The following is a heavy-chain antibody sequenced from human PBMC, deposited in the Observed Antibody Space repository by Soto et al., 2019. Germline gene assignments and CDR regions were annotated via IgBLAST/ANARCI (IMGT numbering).Heavy chain of an antibody. CDR1: GFTFDIYC. CDR3: AREWSVYCASISCHSLYGVGV. J-gene: IGHJ6*02. CDR2: IKQDGSET. Sequence: GGSLRLSCALSGFTFDIYCLTWVRQAPGKGLEWVATIKQDGSETFYVDSVKGRFTISRDNARQSMYLEMSSLRAEDKAVYYCAREWSVYCASISCHSLYGVGVWGQGTTVSVSS. V-gene: IGHV3-7*01. D-gene: IGHD2-2*01.